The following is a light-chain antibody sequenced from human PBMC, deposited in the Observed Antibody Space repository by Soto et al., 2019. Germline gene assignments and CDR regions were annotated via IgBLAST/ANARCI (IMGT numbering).Light chain of an antibody. CDR1: QGIRHD. CDR3: PQDHSYPRT. J-gene: IGKJ4*01. V-gene: IGKV1-6*01. CDR2: AAS. Sequence: AIEMTQSPASLSVSVGDRVTITCRASQGIRHDLGWYQQKPGKAPELLIYAASILQTGVPSRFSGSGSGTDFTLTITSLQPEDFAIYYCPQDHSYPRTFGGGTKVEIK.